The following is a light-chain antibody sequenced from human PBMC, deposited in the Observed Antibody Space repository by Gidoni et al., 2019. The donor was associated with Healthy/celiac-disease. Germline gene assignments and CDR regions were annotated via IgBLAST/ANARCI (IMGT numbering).Light chain of an antibody. J-gene: IGLJ2*01. CDR1: KLGNKY. Sequence: SYALTPPTSLSVSPGQTASLTCSGDKLGNKYACWYQQKPGQSPVLVIYQDSKRPSGIPERFSGSNSGNTATLTISGTQAMDEADYYCQAWDSSICVVFGGGTKLTVL. V-gene: IGLV3-1*01. CDR2: QDS. CDR3: QAWDSSICVV.